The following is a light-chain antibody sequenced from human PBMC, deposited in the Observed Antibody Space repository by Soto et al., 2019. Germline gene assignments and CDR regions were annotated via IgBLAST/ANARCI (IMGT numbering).Light chain of an antibody. Sequence: QSVLSQPPSASGTPGQRVTISCSGSRSNIGSNYVYWYQQLPGTAPKLLIYRNNQRPSGVPDRSSGSKSGTSASLAISGLRSEEEADYYCVAWVDSLSGYAVFGGGTQLPVL. CDR1: RSNIGSNY. CDR2: RNN. J-gene: IGLJ7*01. V-gene: IGLV1-47*01. CDR3: VAWVDSLSGYAV.